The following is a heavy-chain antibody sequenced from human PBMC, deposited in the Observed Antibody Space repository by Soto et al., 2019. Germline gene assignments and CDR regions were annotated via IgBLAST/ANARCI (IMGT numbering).Heavy chain of an antibody. Sequence: ASVKVSCKASGYTFTSYYMHWVRQAPGQGLEWMGIINPSGGSTSYAQKFQGRVTMTRDTSTSTVYMELSSLRSEDTAVYYCAREDCSSTSCYGGGYYYYYIDVWGKGTKVTVSS. CDR3: AREDCSSTSCYGGGYYYYYIDV. CDR2: INPSGGST. V-gene: IGHV1-46*03. J-gene: IGHJ6*03. CDR1: GYTFTSYY. D-gene: IGHD2-2*01.